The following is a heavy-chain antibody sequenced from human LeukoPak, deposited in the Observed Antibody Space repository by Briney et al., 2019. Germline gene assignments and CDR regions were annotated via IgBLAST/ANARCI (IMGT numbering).Heavy chain of an antibody. J-gene: IGHJ6*03. CDR1: GFTFSSYA. CDR3: AKNFSRSSYYYMDV. D-gene: IGHD6-13*01. CDR2: ISGSGGST. Sequence: GGSLRLSCAASGFTFSSYAMSWVRQAPGKGLEWVSAISGSGGSTYYADSVKGRFTISRDNSKNTLYLQMNSLRAEDTAVYYCAKNFSRSSYYYMDVWGKGTTVTVSS. V-gene: IGHV3-23*01.